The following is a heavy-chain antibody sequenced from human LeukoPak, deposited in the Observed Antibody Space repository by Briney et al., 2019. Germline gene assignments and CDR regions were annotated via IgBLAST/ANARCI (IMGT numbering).Heavy chain of an antibody. CDR3: ATLGFSSGYYYYFDH. Sequence: GGSLRLSCAASGFTFRNYAMNWVRQAPGKGLELVSSIAASSGSTYYADSVKGRFTISRDNSKNTLYQQMNSLRAEDTAVYYCATLGFSSGYYYYFDHWGRGTLVTVSS. J-gene: IGHJ4*02. CDR1: GFTFRNYA. CDR2: IAASSGST. D-gene: IGHD3-22*01. V-gene: IGHV3-23*01.